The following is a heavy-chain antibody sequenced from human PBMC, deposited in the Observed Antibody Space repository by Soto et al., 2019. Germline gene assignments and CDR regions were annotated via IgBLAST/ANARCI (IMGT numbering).Heavy chain of an antibody. J-gene: IGHJ2*01. CDR2: ITWNSGII. V-gene: IGHV3-9*01. CDR3: AKDQGYSTSYYGYVDL. CDR1: GFTFDDYA. Sequence: EVQLVESGGGLVQPGRSLRLSCAASGFTFDDYAMHWVRQPPGKGLEWVSGITWNSGIIGYADSVKGRFTISRDNAKNSLYLHMNSLRPEDTALYYCAKDQGYSTSYYGYVDLWGRGTLVTVSS. D-gene: IGHD6-13*01.